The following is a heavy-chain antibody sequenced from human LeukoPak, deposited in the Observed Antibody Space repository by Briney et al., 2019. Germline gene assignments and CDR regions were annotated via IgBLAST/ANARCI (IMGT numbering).Heavy chain of an antibody. CDR3: ARDGGRGSYYNMINWFDP. CDR2: ISAYNGNT. CDR1: GYTFTSYG. V-gene: IGHV1-18*01. J-gene: IGHJ5*02. D-gene: IGHD3-10*01. Sequence: ASVKVSCKASGYTFTSYGISWVRQAPGQGLEWMGWISAYNGNTNYAQKLQGRVTMTTDTSTSTAYMELSSLRSEDTAVYYCARDGGRGSYYNMINWFDPWGQGTLVTVSS.